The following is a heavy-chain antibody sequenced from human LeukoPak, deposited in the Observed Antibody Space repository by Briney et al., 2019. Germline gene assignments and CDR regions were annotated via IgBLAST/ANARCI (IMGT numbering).Heavy chain of an antibody. CDR3: TRDRGAYNLYDY. D-gene: IGHD1-1*01. CDR2: IRSKAYGETA. CDR1: GFTFGDYA. J-gene: IGHJ4*02. V-gene: IGHV3-49*03. Sequence: GRSLRLSCTVSGFTFGDYAMSWIRQAPGKGLEWVGFIRSKAYGETADYAASVKGRFTISRDDSKAIAYLQMNSLKTEDTAVYHCTRDRGAYNLYDYWGQGTLVTVSS.